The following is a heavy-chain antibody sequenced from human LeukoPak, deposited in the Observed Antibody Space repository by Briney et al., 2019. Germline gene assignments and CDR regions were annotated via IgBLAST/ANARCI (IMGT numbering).Heavy chain of an antibody. CDR1: GFTFSSYA. CDR2: ISYDGSNK. CDR3: ARDLNSSGNLDY. Sequence: GRSLRLSCAASGFTFSSYAMHWVRQAPGKGLEGVAVISYDGSNKYYADSVKGRFTISIDNSKNTLYLQMNSLRAEDTAVYYCARDLNSSGNLDYWGQGTLVTVSS. J-gene: IGHJ4*02. V-gene: IGHV3-30-3*01. D-gene: IGHD6-19*01.